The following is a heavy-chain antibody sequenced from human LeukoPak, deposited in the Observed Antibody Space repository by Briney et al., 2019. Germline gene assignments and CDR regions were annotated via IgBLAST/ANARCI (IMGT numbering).Heavy chain of an antibody. V-gene: IGHV3-21*01. CDR2: ISSSSSYI. CDR3: ARDRGGEQLVGAFDY. CDR1: GFTFISYS. Sequence: GGSLRLSCAASGFTFISYSMNWVRQAPGKGLEWVSSISSSSSYIYYADSVKGRFTISRDNAKNSLYLQMNSLRAEDTAVYYCARDRGGEQLVGAFDYWGQGTLVTVSS. J-gene: IGHJ4*02. D-gene: IGHD6-6*01.